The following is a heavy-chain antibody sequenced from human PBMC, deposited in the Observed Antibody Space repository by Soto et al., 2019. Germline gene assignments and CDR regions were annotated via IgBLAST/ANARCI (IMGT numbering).Heavy chain of an antibody. CDR2: ISSRSDI. Sequence: GGSLRLSCVGSGFTFSTYSINWVRQAPGRGLEWVSSISSRSDIYYADSVKGRFTISRDNAKNSVSLQMNSLRAEDTAVYYCAREYTAWPLAYGLDVWGQGTTVTVSS. CDR1: GFTFSTYS. V-gene: IGHV3-21*01. D-gene: IGHD2-2*02. J-gene: IGHJ6*02. CDR3: AREYTAWPLAYGLDV.